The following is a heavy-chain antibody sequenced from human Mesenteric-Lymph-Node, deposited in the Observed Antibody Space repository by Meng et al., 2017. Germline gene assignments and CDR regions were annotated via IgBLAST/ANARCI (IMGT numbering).Heavy chain of an antibody. J-gene: IGHJ6*02. CDR1: GYTFTSYY. V-gene: IGHV1-46*01. CDR3: ARDGAPGSSGWSEYYGMDV. D-gene: IGHD6-19*01. CDR2: INPSGGST. Sequence: ASVKVSCKASGYTFTSYYMHWVRQAPGQGLEWMGIINPSGGSTSYAQKFQGRVTMTRDTSTSTVYMELSSLRSEDTAVYYCARDGAPGSSGWSEYYGMDVWGQGTTVTVSS.